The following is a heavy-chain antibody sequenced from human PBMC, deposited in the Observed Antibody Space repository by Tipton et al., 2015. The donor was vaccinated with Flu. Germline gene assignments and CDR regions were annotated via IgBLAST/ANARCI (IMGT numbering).Heavy chain of an antibody. Sequence: TLSLTCTVSGGSVSRGSYYWSWVRQPPGKGLEWIGYIHYSGNTNYNLPLKSRVTISVDTSKNQFSLKLSSVTAADTAVYYCARDHRSSSWFDPWGQGTLVTVSS. CDR3: ARDHRSSSWFDP. CDR2: IHYSGNT. D-gene: IGHD6-6*01. CDR1: GGSVSRGSYY. J-gene: IGHJ5*02. V-gene: IGHV4-61*01.